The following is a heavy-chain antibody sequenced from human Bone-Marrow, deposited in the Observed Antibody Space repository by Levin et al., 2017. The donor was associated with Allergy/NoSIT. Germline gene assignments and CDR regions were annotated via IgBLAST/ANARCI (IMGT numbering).Heavy chain of an antibody. Sequence: SQTLSLTCTVSGGSIRRGDYYWSWVRQPPGKGLEWIGSFYYSGTTYYNPSLKSRVTISADMSKNQFSLRLSSVTAADAAVYYCGRESYDFDTSGYPYGMDVWGQGTTVTVSS. CDR2: FYYSGTT. V-gene: IGHV4-39*07. CDR1: GGSIRRGDYY. J-gene: IGHJ6*02. CDR3: GRESYDFDTSGYPYGMDV. D-gene: IGHD3-22*01.